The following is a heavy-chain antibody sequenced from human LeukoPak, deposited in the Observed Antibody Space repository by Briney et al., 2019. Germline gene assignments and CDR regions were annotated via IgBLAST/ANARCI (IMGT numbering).Heavy chain of an antibody. CDR3: ARDYYYDSSGYTPFDY. CDR1: GYTFSGYY. V-gene: IGHV1-2*02. CDR2: INPNSGGT. D-gene: IGHD3-22*01. Sequence: GASVKVSCKASGYTFSGYYMHWVRQAPGQGLEWMGWINPNSGGTNYAQKFQGRVTMTRDTSISTAYMELSRLRSDDTAVYYCARDYYYDSSGYTPFDYWGQGMLVTVSS. J-gene: IGHJ4*02.